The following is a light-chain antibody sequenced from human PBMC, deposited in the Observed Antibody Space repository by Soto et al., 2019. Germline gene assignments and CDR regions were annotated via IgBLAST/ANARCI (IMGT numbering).Light chain of an antibody. CDR1: QSVSSY. CDR2: DAS. Sequence: EIVLTQSPATLSWSPGERATLSCRASQSVSSYLAWYQQKPGQAPRLLIYDASNRATGITARFSGSGSGKDFTLTISRLEPEDFAVYSCQQRSNWPQLFTFGPGTKVDIK. J-gene: IGKJ3*01. CDR3: QQRSNWPQLFT. V-gene: IGKV3-11*01.